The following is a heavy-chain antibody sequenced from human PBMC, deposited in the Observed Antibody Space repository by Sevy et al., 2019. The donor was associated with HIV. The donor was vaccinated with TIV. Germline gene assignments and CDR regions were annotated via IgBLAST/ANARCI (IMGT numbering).Heavy chain of an antibody. CDR1: GFTFSNYA. V-gene: IGHV3-30-3*01. J-gene: IGHJ4*02. CDR2: ISYDGSNN. CDR3: ARGLYPGYSSSWYYFDS. Sequence: GGSLRLSCAASGFTFSNYAMHWVRQSPGKGLEWVAVISYDGSNNNYADSVKGRFTISRDDSKNTRYLQMISLRPEDTAAYYCARGLYPGYSSSWYYFDSWGQGIRVTVSS. D-gene: IGHD6-13*01.